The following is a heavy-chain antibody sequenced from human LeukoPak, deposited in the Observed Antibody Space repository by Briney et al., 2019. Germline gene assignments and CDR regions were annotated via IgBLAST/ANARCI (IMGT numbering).Heavy chain of an antibody. V-gene: IGHV3-23*01. CDR3: AKGRGSGWPYYFDY. D-gene: IGHD6-19*01. Sequence: GGSLRLSCVASGFTSSSYAMSWVRQAPGKGLEWVSAIIDSGGSTYYADSVKGRFTISRDNSKNTLYLQMNSLRAEDTAVYYCAKGRGSGWPYYFDYWGQGTLVSVSS. CDR1: GFTSSSYA. CDR2: IIDSGGST. J-gene: IGHJ4*02.